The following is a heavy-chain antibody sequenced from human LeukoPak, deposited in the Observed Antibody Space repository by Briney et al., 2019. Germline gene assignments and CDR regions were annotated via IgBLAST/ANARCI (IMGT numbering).Heavy chain of an antibody. V-gene: IGHV3-23*01. J-gene: IGHJ4*02. D-gene: IGHD3-9*01. CDR1: GFTFSNYA. CDR2: FSGSGVST. Sequence: PGGSLRLSCAASGFTFSNYAMSWVRQAPGKGLEWVSAFSGSGVSTHYADSVKGRFTISRDNSKNTLYLQMNSLRAEDTAVYYCAKESFEGNDYWGQGTLVTASS. CDR3: AKESFEGNDY.